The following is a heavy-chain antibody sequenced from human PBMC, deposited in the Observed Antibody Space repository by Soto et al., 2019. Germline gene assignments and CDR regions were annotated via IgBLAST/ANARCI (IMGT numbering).Heavy chain of an antibody. D-gene: IGHD6-13*01. Sequence: EVQLVESGGGLVQPGGSLRLSCAASGFTFSSYWMNWVRQAPGKGLEWVAKIKQDGSEKYYVDSVKGRFTVSRDNAKNSLYLQMNSLRAEDTAIYYCASGPGYTASWSCFDCWGQGTLVSVSP. CDR2: IKQDGSEK. CDR1: GFTFSSYW. J-gene: IGHJ4*02. CDR3: ASGPGYTASWSCFDC. V-gene: IGHV3-7*05.